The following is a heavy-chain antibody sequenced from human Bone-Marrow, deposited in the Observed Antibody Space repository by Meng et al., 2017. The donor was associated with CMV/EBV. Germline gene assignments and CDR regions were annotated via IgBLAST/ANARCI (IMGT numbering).Heavy chain of an antibody. CDR1: GFTFSSYS. D-gene: IGHD2-2*01. Sequence: GGSLRLSCAASGFTFSSYSMNWVRQAPGNGLEWVSSISSSSTIYYADSVKGRFTISRDNAKNSLYLQMNSLRAEHTAVYYWAKVGDIAVVPAANYFDYWGQGTLVTVSS. CDR2: ISSSSTI. V-gene: IGHV3-69-1*02. J-gene: IGHJ4*02. CDR3: AKVGDIAVVPAANYFDY.